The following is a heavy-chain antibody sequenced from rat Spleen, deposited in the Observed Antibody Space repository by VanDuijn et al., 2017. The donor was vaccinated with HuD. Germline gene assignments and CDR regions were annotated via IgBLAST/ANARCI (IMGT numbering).Heavy chain of an antibody. CDR2: ISPGGGST. CDR3: ATTPLYYSGDPYYFDY. J-gene: IGHJ2*01. Sequence: EVQLMESDGGLVQPGRSLKLSCAASGFTFTNYDMAWVRQAPTKGLEWIASISPGGGSTYYRDSVKGRFTISRDNAKNTVYLQMDSLRSEDSATYYCATTPLYYSGDPYYFDYWGQGVMVTVSS. V-gene: IGHV5S13*01. CDR1: GFTFTNYD. D-gene: IGHD1-1*01.